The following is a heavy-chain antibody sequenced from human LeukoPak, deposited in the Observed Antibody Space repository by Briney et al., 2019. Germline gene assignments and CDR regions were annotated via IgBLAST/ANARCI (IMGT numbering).Heavy chain of an antibody. CDR3: ATPSGGY. CDR1: GFTVSSNY. D-gene: IGHD6-25*01. Sequence: GGSLRLSCAASGFTVSSNYMSWVRQAPGKGLEWVSVIYSDGNTYYADSVKGRFTISRDNSKNTVYLQMSSLRAEDTAVYYCATPSGGYWGQGTLVTVSS. CDR2: IYSDGNT. V-gene: IGHV3-66*04. J-gene: IGHJ4*02.